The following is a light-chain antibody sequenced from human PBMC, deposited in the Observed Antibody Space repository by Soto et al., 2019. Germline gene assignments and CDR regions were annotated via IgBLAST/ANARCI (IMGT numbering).Light chain of an antibody. V-gene: IGKV3-20*01. CDR1: QSVSSNY. CDR3: QQYGSSPDT. CDR2: GAF. Sequence: EIVLTQSPGTLSLSPGERSTLSCRASQSVSSNYLAWYQQKPGQAPMLLIYGAFGRATGIPDRFSGSGSGADFTLTISRLEPEDFAVYYCQQYGSSPDTFGQGTRLEIK. J-gene: IGKJ2*01.